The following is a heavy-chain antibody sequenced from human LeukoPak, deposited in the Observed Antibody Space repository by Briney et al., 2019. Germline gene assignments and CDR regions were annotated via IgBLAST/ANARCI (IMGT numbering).Heavy chain of an antibody. V-gene: IGHV3-30-3*01. J-gene: IGHJ3*02. CDR1: GFTFSSYA. CDR2: ISYDGSNN. D-gene: IGHD5-18*01. Sequence: GRSLRLSCAASGFTFSSYAMHWVRQAPGKGLEWVAVISYDGSNNYYADSVKGRFTISRDNSKNTLYLQMNSLRAEDTAVYYCARYSYGPQGPAFDIWGQGTMVTVSS. CDR3: ARYSYGPQGPAFDI.